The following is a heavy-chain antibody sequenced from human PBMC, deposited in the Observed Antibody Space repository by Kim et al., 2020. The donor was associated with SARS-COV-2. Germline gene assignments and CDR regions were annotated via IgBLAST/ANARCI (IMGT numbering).Heavy chain of an antibody. V-gene: IGHV3-30*02. Sequence: DSVKGRFTMSRDNTKDTLYLQMNSLRAEDTAVYYCAKARSAYYAYGLDVWGQGTAVTVSS. CDR3: AKARSAYYAYGLDV. D-gene: IGHD1-26*01. J-gene: IGHJ6*02.